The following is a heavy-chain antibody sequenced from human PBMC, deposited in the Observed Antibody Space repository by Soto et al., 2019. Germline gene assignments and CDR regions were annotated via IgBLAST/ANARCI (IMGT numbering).Heavy chain of an antibody. Sequence: ASVKVSCKASGYTFTIYIISWVLQAPGQGLEWMGWISAYNGNTNYAQKLQGRVTMTTDTSTSTAYMELRSLRSDDTAVYYCARGGRGYSHGYYWGQGTLVTVSS. CDR3: ARGGRGYSHGYY. CDR2: ISAYNGNT. CDR1: GYTFTIYI. V-gene: IGHV1-18*01. J-gene: IGHJ4*02. D-gene: IGHD5-18*01.